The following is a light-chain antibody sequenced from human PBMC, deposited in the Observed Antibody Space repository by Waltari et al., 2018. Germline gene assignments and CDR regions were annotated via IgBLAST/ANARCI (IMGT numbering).Light chain of an antibody. CDR3: QHYVRLPAT. Sequence: EIVLTQSPGSLSSSPGERVTLPCRASQSVSRALAWYQQKTGQAPRLLIFGASNMATGIPDRFSGSGSETDFSLTISRLEPEDFAVYYCQHYVRLPATFGRGTKVEIK. V-gene: IGKV3-20*01. J-gene: IGKJ1*01. CDR1: QSVSRA. CDR2: GAS.